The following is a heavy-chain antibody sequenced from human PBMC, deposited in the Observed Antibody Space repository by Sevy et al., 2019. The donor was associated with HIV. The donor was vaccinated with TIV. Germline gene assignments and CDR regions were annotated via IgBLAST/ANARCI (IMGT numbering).Heavy chain of an antibody. CDR3: ARGFRYRSYWSAVDF. D-gene: IGHD3-10*01. V-gene: IGHV1-2*02. J-gene: IGHJ4*02. Sequence: GASVKVSCKASKYSFSDHYIHWVRQAPGQGLEWMGWINPDNGGTNYAQKFQGRVTMTRDTSISTTYMEMSSLGSDDTAVYYCARGFRYRSYWSAVDFWGQGTLVTVSS. CDR1: KYSFSDHY. CDR2: INPDNGGT.